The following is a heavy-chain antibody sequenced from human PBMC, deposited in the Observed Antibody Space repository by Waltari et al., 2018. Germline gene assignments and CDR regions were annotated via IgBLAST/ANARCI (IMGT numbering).Heavy chain of an antibody. CDR1: GFTFSSYE. CDR2: ISSSGSTI. Sequence: EVQLVESGGGLVQPGGSLRLSCAASGFTFSSYEMNWVRQAPGKGLEWVSYISSSGSTIYYADSVKGRFTISRDNAKNSLYLQMNSLRAEDTAVYYCARDSPGYSSGWFDAFDIWGQGTMVTVSS. CDR3: ARDSPGYSSGWFDAFDI. V-gene: IGHV3-48*03. J-gene: IGHJ3*02. D-gene: IGHD6-19*01.